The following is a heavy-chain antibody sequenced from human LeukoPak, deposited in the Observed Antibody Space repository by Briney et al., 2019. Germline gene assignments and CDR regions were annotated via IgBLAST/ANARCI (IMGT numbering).Heavy chain of an antibody. J-gene: IGHJ4*02. V-gene: IGHV3-33*01. CDR1: GFTFSSHG. Sequence: PGGSLRLSCAASGFTFSSHGMHWVRQAPGKGLEWVAVIWYDGSNKYYADSVKGRFTISRDNSKNTLYLQMNSLRAEDTAVYYCARSGDYLDHWGQGTLVTVSS. CDR3: ARSGDYLDH. D-gene: IGHD4-17*01. CDR2: IWYDGSNK.